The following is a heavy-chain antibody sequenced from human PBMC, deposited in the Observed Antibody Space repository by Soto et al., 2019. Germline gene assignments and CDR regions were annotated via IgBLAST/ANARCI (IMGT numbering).Heavy chain of an antibody. CDR3: ARAGYYDSSGYGNWFDP. V-gene: IGHV1-46*01. Sequence: ASVKVSCKASVYTFTSYYMHWVRQTPGQGLEWMGIINPSGGSTSYAQKFQGRVTMTRDTSTSTVYMELSSLRSEDTAVYYCARAGYYDSSGYGNWFDPWGQGTLVTVSS. CDR2: INPSGGST. D-gene: IGHD3-22*01. CDR1: VYTFTSYY. J-gene: IGHJ5*02.